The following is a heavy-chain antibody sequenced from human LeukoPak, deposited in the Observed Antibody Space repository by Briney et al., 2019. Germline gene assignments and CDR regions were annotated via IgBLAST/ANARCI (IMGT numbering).Heavy chain of an antibody. CDR2: IIPIFGTA. Sequence: SVKVSCKASGGTFSSYAISWVRQAPGQGLEWMGGIIPIFGTANYAQKFQGRVTITADESTSTAYMELRSLRSDDTAVYYCARTGEGGFDYWGQGTLVTVSS. V-gene: IGHV1-69*13. CDR3: ARTGEGGFDY. J-gene: IGHJ4*02. CDR1: GGTFSSYA. D-gene: IGHD7-27*01.